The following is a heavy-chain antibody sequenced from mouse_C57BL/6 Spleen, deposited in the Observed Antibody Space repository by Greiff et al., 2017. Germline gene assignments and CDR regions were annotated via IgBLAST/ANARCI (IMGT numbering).Heavy chain of an antibody. V-gene: IGHV1-26*01. CDR1: GYTFTDYY. D-gene: IGHD2-2*01. Sequence: VQLQQSGPELVKPGASVKISCKASGYTFTDYYMNWVKQSHGKSLEWIGDINPNNGGTSYNQKFKGKATLTVDKSSSTAYMELRSLTSEDSAVYYCARGPIYYGYDEEDYYAMDYWGQGTSVTVSS. J-gene: IGHJ4*01. CDR3: ARGPIYYGYDEEDYYAMDY. CDR2: INPNNGGT.